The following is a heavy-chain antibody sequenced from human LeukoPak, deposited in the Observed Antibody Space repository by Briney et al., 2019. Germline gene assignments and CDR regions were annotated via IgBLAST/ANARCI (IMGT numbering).Heavy chain of an antibody. Sequence: KPGGSLRLSCAASGFTFSSYSMNWVRQAPGKGLEWVSSISSSSSYIYYADSVKGRFTISRDNAKNSLYLQMNSLRAEDTAVYYCASYNDWRTIVGRIDAFDIWGQGTMVTVSS. CDR2: ISSSSSYI. D-gene: IGHD1-1*01. CDR1: GFTFSSYS. CDR3: ASYNDWRTIVGRIDAFDI. V-gene: IGHV3-21*01. J-gene: IGHJ3*02.